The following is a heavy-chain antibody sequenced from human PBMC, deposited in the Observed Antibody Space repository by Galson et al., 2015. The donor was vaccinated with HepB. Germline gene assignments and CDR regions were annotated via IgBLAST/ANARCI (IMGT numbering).Heavy chain of an antibody. Sequence: SVKVSCKASGYTFTSYDINWVRQATGQGLEWMGWMNPNSGNTGYAQKFQGRVTMTRNTSISTAYMELSSLRSEDTAVYYCARGSGCSGGSCYSRDNWFDPWGQGTLVTVSS. D-gene: IGHD2-15*01. CDR3: ARGSGCSGGSCYSRDNWFDP. J-gene: IGHJ5*02. CDR1: GYTFTSYD. V-gene: IGHV1-8*01. CDR2: MNPNSGNT.